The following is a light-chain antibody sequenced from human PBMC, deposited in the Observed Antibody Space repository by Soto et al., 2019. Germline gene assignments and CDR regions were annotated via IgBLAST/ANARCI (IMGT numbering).Light chain of an antibody. CDR1: SSNIGSNY. CDR3: AAWDDSLRGWV. V-gene: IGLV1-47*01. J-gene: IGLJ3*02. CDR2: RNN. Sequence: QSVLTQPPSASGTPGQRVTISCSESSSNIGSNYVSWYQQLPGTAPKLLIYRNNQRPSGVPDRFSGSRSGTSASLAVSGLRSEDEADYYCAAWDDSLRGWVFGGGTKVTAL.